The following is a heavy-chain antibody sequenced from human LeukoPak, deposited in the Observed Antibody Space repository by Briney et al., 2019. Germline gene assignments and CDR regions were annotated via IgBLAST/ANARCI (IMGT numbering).Heavy chain of an antibody. CDR2: IYYSGST. V-gene: IGHV4-30-4*01. J-gene: IGHJ4*02. CDR1: GGSISSGDYY. D-gene: IGHD4-23*01. CDR3: ARDLLNEGNHLDY. Sequence: SQILSLTCTVSGGSISSGDYYWSWIRQPPGKGLEWIGYIYYSGSTYYNPSLKSRVTISVGTSKNQFSLKLSSVTAADTAVYYCARDLLNEGNHLDYWGQGTLVTVSS.